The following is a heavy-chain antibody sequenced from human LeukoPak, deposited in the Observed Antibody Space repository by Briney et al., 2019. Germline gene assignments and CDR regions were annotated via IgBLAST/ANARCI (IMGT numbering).Heavy chain of an antibody. D-gene: IGHD5-24*01. V-gene: IGHV1-69*05. CDR3: ARAPRSRDGYPLLYFQH. CDR1: GGTFSRYA. J-gene: IGHJ1*01. CDR2: IIPIFGTA. Sequence: ASVKVSCKASGGTFSRYAISWVRQAPGQGLEWMGGIIPIFGTANYAQKFQGRVTITTDESTSTAYMELSSLRSEDTAVYYCARAPRSRDGYPLLYFQHWGQGTLVTVSS.